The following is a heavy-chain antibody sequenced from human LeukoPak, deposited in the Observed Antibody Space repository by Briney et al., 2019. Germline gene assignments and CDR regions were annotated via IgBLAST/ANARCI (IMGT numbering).Heavy chain of an antibody. D-gene: IGHD6-13*01. J-gene: IGHJ4*02. CDR2: IHYSGST. Sequence: SETLSLTCTVSGGSISSSSSSYYWGWIRQSPGKGLECIGTIHYSGSTYYNPSLKSRVTISVDTSKNQFSLKLSSVTAADTAVYYCARNISPAAAGYWGQGTLVTVSS. CDR1: GGSISSSSSSYY. V-gene: IGHV4-39*07. CDR3: ARNISPAAAGY.